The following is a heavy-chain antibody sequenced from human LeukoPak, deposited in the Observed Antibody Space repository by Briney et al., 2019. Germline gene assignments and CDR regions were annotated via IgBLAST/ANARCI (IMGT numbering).Heavy chain of an antibody. CDR3: ARQRADYFYYYVDV. V-gene: IGHV4-39*01. D-gene: IGHD3-9*01. CDR1: GGSISSGDYY. Sequence: SETLSLTCTVSGGSISSGDYYWSWIRQPPGKGLEWIGSIYYSETTYDNPSLESRVTISIETSKNQFSLKLSSVTAADTAVYYCARQRADYFYYYVDVWGKGTTVTVS. J-gene: IGHJ6*03. CDR2: IYYSETT.